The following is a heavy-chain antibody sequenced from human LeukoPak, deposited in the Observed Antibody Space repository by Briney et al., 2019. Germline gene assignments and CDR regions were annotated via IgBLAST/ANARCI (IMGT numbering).Heavy chain of an antibody. D-gene: IGHD3/OR15-3a*01. J-gene: IGHJ4*02. Sequence: SETLSLTCTVSGVSISSSNSYWGWIRQPPGKGLEWIGSIYYSGNTYYNASVKSRVTISIDSSKNQFSLMLSSVTAADTAVYYCARQTGSGLFTLPGGQGTLVTVSS. CDR3: ARQTGSGLFTLP. V-gene: IGHV4-39*01. CDR2: IYYSGNT. CDR1: GVSISSSNSY.